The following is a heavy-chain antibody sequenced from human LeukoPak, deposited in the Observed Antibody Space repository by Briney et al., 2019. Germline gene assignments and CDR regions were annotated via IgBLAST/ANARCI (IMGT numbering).Heavy chain of an antibody. J-gene: IGHJ5*02. Sequence: SETLSLTCAVSGTPIDTGYWSWFRQAPGKGLHWIGEIYYTGTTNHNPSLKSRVTMSIDVMKDELSLKLTSVTAADTAVYFCARQSEGWPVSWGQGILVAVSS. CDR3: ARQSEGWPVS. V-gene: IGHV4-59*08. CDR1: GTPIDTGY. CDR2: IYYTGTT. D-gene: IGHD6-19*01.